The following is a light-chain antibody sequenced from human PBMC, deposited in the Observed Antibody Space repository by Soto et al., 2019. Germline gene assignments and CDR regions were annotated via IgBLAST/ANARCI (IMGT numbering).Light chain of an antibody. CDR1: SSDVGGYNY. CDR2: DVT. V-gene: IGLV2-11*01. CDR3: CSYAGSNTGV. Sequence: QSALTQPRSVSESPGQSVAISCTGTSSDVGGYNYVSWYQHHPGKAPKLMSYDVTKRPSGVPERFSGSKSGNTASLTIAGRQAEDEADYYCCSYAGSNTGVFGGGTQLTVL. J-gene: IGLJ3*02.